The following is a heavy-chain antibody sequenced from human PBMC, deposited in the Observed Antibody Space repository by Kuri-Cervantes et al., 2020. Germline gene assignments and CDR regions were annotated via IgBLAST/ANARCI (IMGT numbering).Heavy chain of an antibody. J-gene: IGHJ6*02. CDR2: ISSSSSYI. D-gene: IGHD6-19*01. V-gene: IGHV3-11*06. CDR1: GFTFSDYY. Sequence: GGSLRLSCAASGFTFSDYYMSWIRQAPGKGLGWVSSISSSSSYIYYADSVKGRFTISRDNAKNSLYLQTNSLRAEDTAVYYCARDRDSSGWYSGLYYYYGMDVWGQGTTVTVSS. CDR3: ARDRDSSGWYSGLYYYYGMDV.